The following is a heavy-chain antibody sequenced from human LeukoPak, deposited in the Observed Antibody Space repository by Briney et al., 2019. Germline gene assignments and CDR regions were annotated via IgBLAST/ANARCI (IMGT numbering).Heavy chain of an antibody. Sequence: KAGGSLRLSCAASGFTFSSYSMNWVRQAPGKGLEWVSSISSSSSYIYYADSVKGRFTISRDNAKNSLYLQMNSLRAEDTAVYYCARDGGRWLQPGEYDYWGQGTLVTVSS. J-gene: IGHJ4*02. CDR1: GFTFSSYS. CDR2: ISSSSSYI. V-gene: IGHV3-21*01. CDR3: ARDGGRWLQPGEYDY. D-gene: IGHD5-24*01.